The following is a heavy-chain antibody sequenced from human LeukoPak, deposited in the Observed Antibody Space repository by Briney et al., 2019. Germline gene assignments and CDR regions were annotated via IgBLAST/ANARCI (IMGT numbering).Heavy chain of an antibody. CDR1: GGTFISYA. CDR2: IIPIFGTA. CDR3: ALVLRYFGWLTHQYYYGMDV. D-gene: IGHD3-9*01. V-gene: IGHV1-69*13. J-gene: IGHJ6*02. Sequence: SVKVSCKASGGTFISYAISWVRQAPGQGLEWMGGIIPIFGTANYAQKFQGRVTITADESTSTAYMELSSLRSEDTAVYYCALVLRYFGWLTHQYYYGMDVWGQGTTVTVSS.